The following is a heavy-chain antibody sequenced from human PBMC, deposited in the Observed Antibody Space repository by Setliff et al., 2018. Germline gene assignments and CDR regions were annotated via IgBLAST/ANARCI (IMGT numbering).Heavy chain of an antibody. J-gene: IGHJ6*03. Sequence: GSSVKVPCNASGYTFSAYYIHWVRQAPGQGLEWMGWINPNAGNINYIQKFQGRVTMTRDTSISTAYMELRRLKSDDTAVYYCARGEHIVSGDFYHYIDVWCTGTTVTVSS. D-gene: IGHD2-15*01. CDR2: INPNAGNI. CDR3: ARGEHIVSGDFYHYIDV. V-gene: IGHV1-2*02. CDR1: GYTFSAYY.